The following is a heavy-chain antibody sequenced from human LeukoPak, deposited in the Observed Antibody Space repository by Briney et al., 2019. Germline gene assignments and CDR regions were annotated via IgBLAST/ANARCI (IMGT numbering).Heavy chain of an antibody. CDR1: GFTFSSHW. CDR3: ARGPPAYSGYLGY. CDR2: INSDGSAT. D-gene: IGHD5-12*01. Sequence: PGGSLRLSCAASGFTFSSHWMHWVRQAPGKELVWVSRINSDGSATTYADSVKGRFTIARDNAKSTVYLQMNSLRAEDTAVYYCARGPPAYSGYLGYWGQGTLVTVSS. J-gene: IGHJ4*02. V-gene: IGHV3-74*01.